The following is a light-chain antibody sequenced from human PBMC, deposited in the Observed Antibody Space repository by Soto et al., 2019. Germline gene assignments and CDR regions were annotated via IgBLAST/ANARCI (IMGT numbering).Light chain of an antibody. CDR2: DAS. V-gene: IGKV1-33*01. J-gene: IGKJ4*01. CDR1: QDIRFY. Sequence: DIQMTQSPSSLSASLGDRVTITCQASQDIRFYLNWYQHKTGQAPKLLIYDASQLETGVPSKFSGSGSGTDFTFTINNLQAEDIGTYYCQQYESYSPLTFGGGTKVEIK. CDR3: QQYESYSPLT.